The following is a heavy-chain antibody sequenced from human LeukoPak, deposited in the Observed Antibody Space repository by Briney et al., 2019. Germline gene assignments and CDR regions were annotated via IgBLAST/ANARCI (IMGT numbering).Heavy chain of an antibody. CDR1: GFTFSNYV. CDR2: IWFDGSNK. D-gene: IGHD5-12*01. CDR3: ASSYSGYAWGDY. Sequence: GGSLRLSCAASGFTFSNYVMSWVRQAPGKGLEWVAVIWFDGSNKYYADSVKGRFTTSRDNSKNTLYLQMNSLRAEDTAMYYCASSYSGYAWGDYWGQGTLVSVSS. J-gene: IGHJ4*02. V-gene: IGHV3-33*08.